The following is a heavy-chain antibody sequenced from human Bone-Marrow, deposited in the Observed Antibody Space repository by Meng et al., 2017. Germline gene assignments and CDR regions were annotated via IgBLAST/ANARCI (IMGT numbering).Heavy chain of an antibody. CDR1: GFTFSSYE. V-gene: IGHV3-48*03. D-gene: IGHD6-19*01. CDR3: ARFQYSSGWGPYYYYYYGMDV. CDR2: ISSSGSTI. Sequence: GESLKISCAASGFTFSSYEMNWVRQAPGKGLEWGSYISSSGSTIYYADSVKGRFTISRDNAKNSLYLQMNSLRAEDTAVYYCARFQYSSGWGPYYYYYYGMDVWGQGTMVTVSS. J-gene: IGHJ6*02.